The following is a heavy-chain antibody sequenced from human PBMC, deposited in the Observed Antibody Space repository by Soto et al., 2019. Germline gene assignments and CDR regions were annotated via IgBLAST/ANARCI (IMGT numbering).Heavy chain of an antibody. CDR1: GFTFTRHS. CDR3: AKSPPSSWPYYYYYYMDV. V-gene: IGHV3-30*02. CDR2: IRYDGSNI. J-gene: IGHJ6*03. D-gene: IGHD6-13*01. Sequence: GSLRLSCAASGFTFTRHSMNWVRQAPGKGLEWVSFIRYDGSNIYYSDSVKGRFTISRDNSKNTLYLQMNSLRAEDTAVYYCAKSPPSSWPYYYYYYMDVWGKGTTVTVSS.